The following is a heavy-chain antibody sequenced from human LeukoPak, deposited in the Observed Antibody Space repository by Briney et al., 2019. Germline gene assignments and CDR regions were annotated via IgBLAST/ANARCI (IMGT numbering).Heavy chain of an antibody. V-gene: IGHV3-30*18. CDR1: GFTFSSYG. J-gene: IGHJ5*02. CDR3: AKDRDSSSWTPAGFDP. Sequence: GGSLRLSCAASGFTFSSYGMHWVRQAPGKGLEWVAVISYDGSNKYYADSVKGRFTISRYNSKNTLYLQMNSLRAEDTAVYYCAKDRDSSSWTPAGFDPWGQGTLVTVSS. CDR2: ISYDGSNK. D-gene: IGHD6-13*01.